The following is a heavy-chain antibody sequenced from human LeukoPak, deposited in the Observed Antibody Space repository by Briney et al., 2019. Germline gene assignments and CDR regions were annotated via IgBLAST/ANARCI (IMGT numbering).Heavy chain of an antibody. J-gene: IGHJ4*02. CDR1: GFTFSSYA. Sequence: GSLRLSCAASGFTFSSYAMSWVRQAPGKGLEWVSAISGSGGSTYYADSVKGRFTISSDNSKNTLYLQMNSLRAEDTAVYYCAKESFIAVAGTGDYWGQGTLVTVSS. V-gene: IGHV3-23*01. D-gene: IGHD6-19*01. CDR2: ISGSGGST. CDR3: AKESFIAVAGTGDY.